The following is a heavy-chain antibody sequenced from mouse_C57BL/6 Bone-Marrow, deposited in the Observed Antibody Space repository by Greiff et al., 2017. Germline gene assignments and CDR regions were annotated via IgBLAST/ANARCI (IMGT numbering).Heavy chain of an antibody. CDR2: INPSSGYT. Sequence: QVQLKQSGAELAKPGASVKLSCKASGYTFTSYWMHWVKQRPGQGLEWIGYINPSSGYTKYNQKFKDKATLTADNSSSTAYMQLSSLTYEESAFYYCARRRWATAIMRYWGQGTSLTVSS. J-gene: IGHJ2*02. D-gene: IGHD1-2*01. CDR3: ARRRWATAIMRY. CDR1: GYTFTSYW. V-gene: IGHV1-7*01.